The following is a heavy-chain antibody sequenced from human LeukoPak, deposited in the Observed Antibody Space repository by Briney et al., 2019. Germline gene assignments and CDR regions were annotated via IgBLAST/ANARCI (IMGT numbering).Heavy chain of an antibody. CDR3: ARSGWYGVTPRSDY. J-gene: IGHJ4*02. V-gene: IGHV1-24*01. D-gene: IGHD6-19*01. Sequence: GASVKVSCKVSGYTLTELSMHWVRQAPGKGLEWMGGFDPEDGETIYAQKFQGRVTMTEDTSTDTAYMELSSLRSDDTAVYYCARSGWYGVTPRSDYWGQGTLVTVSS. CDR1: GYTLTELS. CDR2: FDPEDGET.